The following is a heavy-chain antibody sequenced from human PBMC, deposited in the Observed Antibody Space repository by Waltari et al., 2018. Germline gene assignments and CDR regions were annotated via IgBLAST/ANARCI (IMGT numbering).Heavy chain of an antibody. CDR2: IKRKIDGGTT. Sequence: EMQLVESGGGSVKPGGSLRLSCAASGFTFINVWMSWVRQAPGKGLGWVGRIKRKIDGGTTDYAAPVKGRFAISREDSKNTLYLQMNSLKTEDTAVYYYTTEAYCSSTSCPGAFDYWGQGTLVTVSS. J-gene: IGHJ4*02. CDR3: TTEAYCSSTSCPGAFDY. V-gene: IGHV3-15*01. D-gene: IGHD2-2*01. CDR1: GFTFINVW.